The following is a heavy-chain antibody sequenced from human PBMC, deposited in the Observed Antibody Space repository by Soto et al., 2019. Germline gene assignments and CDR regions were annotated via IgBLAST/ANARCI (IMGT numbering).Heavy chain of an antibody. V-gene: IGHV3-23*01. CDR2: ISGSGGST. J-gene: IGHJ4*02. D-gene: IGHD6-19*01. Sequence: PGGSLRLSCAASGFTFSSYAMSWVRQAPGKGLEWVSAISGSGGSTYYADSVKGRFTISRDNSKNTLYLQMNSLRAEDTAVYYCAPADSWLGKPFDYWGQGTLVTVSS. CDR3: APADSWLGKPFDY. CDR1: GFTFSSYA.